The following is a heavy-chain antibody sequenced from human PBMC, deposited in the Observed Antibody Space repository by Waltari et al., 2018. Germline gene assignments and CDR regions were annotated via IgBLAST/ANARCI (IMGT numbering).Heavy chain of an antibody. CDR1: GFSLSNARMG. D-gene: IGHD2-2*01. J-gene: IGHJ6*02. CDR2: IFSKDEK. V-gene: IGHV2-26*01. Sequence: QVTLKESGPVLVKPTETLTLTCTVSGFSLSNARMGVSWIRQPPAKALEWLAHIFSKDEKSYSTSLKSRLTISKDTSKSQVVLTMTNMDPVDTATYYCARIQGYCSSTSCYELGYGMDVWGQGTTVTVSS. CDR3: ARIQGYCSSTSCYELGYGMDV.